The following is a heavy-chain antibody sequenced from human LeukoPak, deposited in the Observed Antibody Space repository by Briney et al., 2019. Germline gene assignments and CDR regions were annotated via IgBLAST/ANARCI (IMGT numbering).Heavy chain of an antibody. CDR1: GFTFSSYG. CDR2: ISYDEINK. CDR3: VRDPGPIGRVFYYFEY. J-gene: IGHJ4*02. D-gene: IGHD3-9*01. V-gene: IGHV3-30*03. Sequence: SGRSLRLSCAASGFTFSSYGMHWVRQAPGKGLEWVALISYDEINKYYADSVKGRFTISRDNSKNTLYLQMNSLRAEDTAVYYCVRDPGPIGRVFYYFEYWGQGTLVTVSS.